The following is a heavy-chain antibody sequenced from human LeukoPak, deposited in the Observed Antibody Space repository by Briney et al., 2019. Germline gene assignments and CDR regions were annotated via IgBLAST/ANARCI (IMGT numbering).Heavy chain of an antibody. CDR1: GYTFTSYD. V-gene: IGHV1-8*03. J-gene: IGHJ6*03. CDR3: ARGGGYSSGWPYYYYYMDV. Sequence: ASVKVSCKASGYTFTSYDINWVRQATGQGLEWMGWMNPNSGNTGYAQKFQGRVTITRNTSISTAYMELSSLRSEDTAVYYCARGGGYSSGWPYYYYYMDVWGKGTTVTVSS. D-gene: IGHD6-19*01. CDR2: MNPNSGNT.